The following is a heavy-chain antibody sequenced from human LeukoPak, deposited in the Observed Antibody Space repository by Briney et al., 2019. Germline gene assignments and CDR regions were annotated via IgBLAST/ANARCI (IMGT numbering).Heavy chain of an antibody. CDR3: VAGVSISSSWYLDY. D-gene: IGHD6-13*01. CDR2: IYPGDSDT. J-gene: IGHJ4*02. CDR1: GYSFTSYW. V-gene: IGHV5-51*01. Sequence: PGESLKISCKGSGYSFTSYWIGWVRQMPGKGLEWMGIIYPGDSDTRYSPSFQGQVTISADKSISTAFLQWRSLKASDTAMYYCVAGVSISSSWYLDYWGQGTLVTVSS.